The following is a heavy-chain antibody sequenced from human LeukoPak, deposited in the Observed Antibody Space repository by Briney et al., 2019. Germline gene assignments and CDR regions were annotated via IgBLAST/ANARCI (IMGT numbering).Heavy chain of an antibody. J-gene: IGHJ6*03. D-gene: IGHD3-9*01. CDR3: ARDGILRYFDWFGPNNYYYYMDV. CDR2: ISSSSSYI. Sequence: GGSLRLSCAASGFTFSSYSMNWVRQAPGKGLEWVSSISSSSSYIYYADSVKGRFTISRDNAKNSLYLQMNSLRAEDTAVYYCARDGILRYFDWFGPNNYYYYMDVWGKGTTVTVSS. CDR1: GFTFSSYS. V-gene: IGHV3-21*01.